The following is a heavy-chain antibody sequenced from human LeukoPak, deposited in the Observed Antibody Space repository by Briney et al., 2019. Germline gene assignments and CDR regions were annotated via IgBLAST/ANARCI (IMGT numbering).Heavy chain of an antibody. D-gene: IGHD4-17*01. Sequence: PSETLSLTCTVSGGSISRSSYYWGWIRQPPGKGLEWIGSIYYSGSTYYNPSLKSRVTISVDTSKNQFSLKLSSVTAADTAVYYCARVRASDYADDYWGQGTLVTVSS. J-gene: IGHJ4*02. CDR1: GGSISRSSYY. CDR2: IYYSGST. CDR3: ARVRASDYADDY. V-gene: IGHV4-39*07.